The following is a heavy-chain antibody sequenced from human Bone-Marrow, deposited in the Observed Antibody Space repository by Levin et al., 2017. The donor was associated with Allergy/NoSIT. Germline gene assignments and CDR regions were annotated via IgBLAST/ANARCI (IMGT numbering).Heavy chain of an antibody. CDR2: ISVGDSDI. CDR3: ARSIGRHAFNI. CDR1: GYSFSSYW. J-gene: IGHJ3*02. Sequence: GESLKISCKGSGYSFSSYWIGWVRQMPGKGLEWMGIISVGDSDITYSPSFQGQVTISADKSVSTAYLQWTSLKASDTAMYFCARSIGRHAFNIWGQGTMVTVSS. D-gene: IGHD2-15*01. V-gene: IGHV5-51*01.